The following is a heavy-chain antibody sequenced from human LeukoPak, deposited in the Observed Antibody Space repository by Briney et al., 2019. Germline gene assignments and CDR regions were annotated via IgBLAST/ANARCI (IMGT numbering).Heavy chain of an antibody. V-gene: IGHV4-34*01. Sequence: PSETLSLTCAVYGGSFSGHYWTWIRQPPGKGLEWIGDINHSGSTNYNPSLKSRVTISVDTSKNQFSLKLTSATAADTAVYYCARSSARGDGYNFAYWGQGDLVTVSS. J-gene: IGHJ4*02. CDR3: ARSSARGDGYNFAY. CDR2: INHSGST. CDR1: GGSFSGHY. D-gene: IGHD5-24*01.